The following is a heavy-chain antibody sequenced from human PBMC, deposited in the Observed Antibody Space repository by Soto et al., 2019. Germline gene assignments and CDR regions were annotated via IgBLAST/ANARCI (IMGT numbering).Heavy chain of an antibody. CDR1: GFTFSSYA. CDR3: ARDGREPLDY. CDR2: ISYDGSNK. V-gene: IGHV3-30-3*01. J-gene: IGHJ4*02. D-gene: IGHD1-26*01. Sequence: GGSLRLSCAASGFTFSSYAMHWVRQAPGKGLEWVAVISYDGSNKYYADSVKGRFTISRDNSKNTLYLQMNSLRAEDTAVYYCARDGREPLDYWGQGTLVTVSS.